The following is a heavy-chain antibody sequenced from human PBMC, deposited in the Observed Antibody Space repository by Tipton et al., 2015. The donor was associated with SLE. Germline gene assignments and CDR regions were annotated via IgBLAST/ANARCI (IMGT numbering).Heavy chain of an antibody. J-gene: IGHJ5*02. Sequence: TLSLTCTVSGGSISSYYWSWIRQPPGKGLEWIGRIYYIGSTSYNPSLKSRVTISVDTSKNQFSLKLTSVTAAGTAIYYCVRGHPHIVVLIGGGWFDPWGQGTLVTVSS. V-gene: IGHV4-59*12. D-gene: IGHD2-21*01. CDR2: IYYIGST. CDR1: GGSISSYY. CDR3: VRGHPHIVVLIGGGWFDP.